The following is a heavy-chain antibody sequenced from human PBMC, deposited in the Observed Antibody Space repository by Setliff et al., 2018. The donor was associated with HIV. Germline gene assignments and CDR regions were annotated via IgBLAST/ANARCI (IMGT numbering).Heavy chain of an antibody. CDR1: GGSISSYY. CDR2: IYTSGST. J-gene: IGHJ3*02. D-gene: IGHD1-26*01. Sequence: PSETLSLTCTVSGGSISSYYWSWIRQPPGKGLEWIGYIYTSGSTNYNPSLKSRVTISVDTSKNQFSLKLSSVTAADTAVYYCARVHSGSYYVRRDDAFDIWGQGTMVTVSS. CDR3: ARVHSGSYYVRRDDAFDI. V-gene: IGHV4-59*01.